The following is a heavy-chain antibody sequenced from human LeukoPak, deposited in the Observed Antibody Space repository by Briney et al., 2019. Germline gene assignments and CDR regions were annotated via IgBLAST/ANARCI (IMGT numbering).Heavy chain of an antibody. Sequence: KPSETLSLTCTVSGGSISSYYWSWIRQPPGKGLEWIGYIYYSGSTNYNPSLKSRVTISVDTSKNQFSLKLSSVTAADTAVYYCARARNWNPGDYDYWGQGTLVTVSS. V-gene: IGHV4-59*01. CDR3: ARARNWNPGDYDY. J-gene: IGHJ4*02. CDR1: GGSISSYY. D-gene: IGHD1-20*01. CDR2: IYYSGST.